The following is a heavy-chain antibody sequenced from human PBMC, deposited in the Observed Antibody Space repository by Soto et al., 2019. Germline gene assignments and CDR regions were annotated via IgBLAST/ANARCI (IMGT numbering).Heavy chain of an antibody. J-gene: IGHJ6*02. Sequence: SQTLSLTCAISGDSVSSNSAAWNWIRQSPSRGLECLGRTYYRSKWYNDYAVSVKSRITINPDTSKNQFSLQLNSVTPEDTAVYYCARVDSSIVVVPAASGMDVWGQGTTVTVSS. CDR1: GDSVSSNSAA. CDR3: ARVDSSIVVVPAASGMDV. V-gene: IGHV6-1*01. CDR2: TYYRSKWYN. D-gene: IGHD2-2*01.